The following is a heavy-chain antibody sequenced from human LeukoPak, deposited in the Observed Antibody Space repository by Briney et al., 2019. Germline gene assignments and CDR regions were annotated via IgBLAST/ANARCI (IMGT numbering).Heavy chain of an antibody. V-gene: IGHV4-39*01. J-gene: IGHJ4*02. D-gene: IGHD3/OR15-3a*01. CDR3: ARQTGSGLFILP. Sequence: SETLSLTCTVSGGSISSSTDYWGWIRQPPGKGLEWIGTIYYSGPTYYNPSLKSRVTISVDTSKNRFSLNLSSVTAADTAVYYCARQTGSGLFILPGGQGTLVTVSS. CDR1: GGSISSSTDY. CDR2: IYYSGPT.